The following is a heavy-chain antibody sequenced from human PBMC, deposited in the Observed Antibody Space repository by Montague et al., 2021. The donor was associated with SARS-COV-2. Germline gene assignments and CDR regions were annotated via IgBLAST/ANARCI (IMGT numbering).Heavy chain of an antibody. V-gene: IGHV4-4*07. Sequence: SETLSLTCTVSGGSISNYYWTWIRQPAGKGLEWIGCLYTSGSTTYNPSLKSRVTMSVDTSKNQFSLNVTSVTAADTAIYYCARESGYSSGWRYYYVMDDWGQGTTVTVS. J-gene: IGHJ6*02. D-gene: IGHD6-19*01. CDR1: GGSISNYY. CDR2: LYTSGST. CDR3: ARESGYSSGWRYYYVMDD.